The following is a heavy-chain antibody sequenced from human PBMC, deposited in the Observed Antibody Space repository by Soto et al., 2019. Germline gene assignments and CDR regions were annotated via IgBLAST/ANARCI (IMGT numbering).Heavy chain of an antibody. V-gene: IGHV4-34*01. CDR3: ARGRSTYYYDSGSYFDY. CDR1: GGSFSGYY. Sequence: SKTLSLTCAVYGGSFSGYYWSWIRQPPGKGLEWIGEINHSGSTNYNPSLKSRVTISVDTSKNQFSLKLSSVTAADTAVYYCARGRSTYYYDSGSYFDYWGQGTLVT. D-gene: IGHD3-10*01. CDR2: INHSGST. J-gene: IGHJ4*02.